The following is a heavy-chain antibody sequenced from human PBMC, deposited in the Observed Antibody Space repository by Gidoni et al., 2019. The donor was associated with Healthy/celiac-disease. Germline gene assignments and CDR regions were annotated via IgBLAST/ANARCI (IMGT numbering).Heavy chain of an antibody. CDR1: GFTFADCA. CDR2: ISWDGGST. Sequence: EVQLVESGGVVVQPGGSLRLSCAASGFTFADCAMHWVRQAPGKGLVWVSLISWDGGSTYYADSVKGRFTISRDNSKNSLYLQMNSLRAEDTALYYCAKDMSSSGWWVRGMDVWGQGTTVTVSS. CDR3: AKDMSSSGWWVRGMDV. D-gene: IGHD6-19*01. J-gene: IGHJ6*02. V-gene: IGHV3-43D*03.